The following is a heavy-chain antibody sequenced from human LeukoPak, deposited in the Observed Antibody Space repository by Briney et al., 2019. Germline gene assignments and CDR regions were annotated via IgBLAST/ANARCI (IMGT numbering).Heavy chain of an antibody. J-gene: IGHJ6*02. CDR1: GYTFTSYD. D-gene: IGHD1-1*01. Sequence: GASVKVSCKTSGYTFTSYDINWVRQATGQGLEWMGWMNPNSGNTGYTQKFQGRVIMTRNTSISTAYIELSGLRSEDTAVYYCARRSTISTTGRPWGMDVWGQGTTVTVSS. V-gene: IGHV1-8*01. CDR2: MNPNSGNT. CDR3: ARRSTISTTGRPWGMDV.